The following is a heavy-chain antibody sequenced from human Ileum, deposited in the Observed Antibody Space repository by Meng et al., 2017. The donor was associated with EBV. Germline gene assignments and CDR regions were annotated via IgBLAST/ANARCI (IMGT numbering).Heavy chain of an antibody. V-gene: IGHV4-4*02. CDR2: IFHPAST. D-gene: IGHD3-10*01. Sequence: QESRRGRVPLSVTLPLTCAGLGGSIAGGNWWTWVRQPPGKGLEWIGEIFHPASTNYNPSLQSRITMSIDESKNQFSLKLYFVTAADTAVYYCASRPPYNQGVSLEYWGQGTLVTVSS. CDR1: GGSIAGGNW. CDR3: ASRPPYNQGVSLEY. J-gene: IGHJ4*02.